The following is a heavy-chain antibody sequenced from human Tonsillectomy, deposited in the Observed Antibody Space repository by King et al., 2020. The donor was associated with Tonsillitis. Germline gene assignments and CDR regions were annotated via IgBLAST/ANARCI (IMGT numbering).Heavy chain of an antibody. CDR3: AKVWLRFGMDV. J-gene: IGHJ6*02. CDR1: GFTFSSYG. V-gene: IGHV3-30*18. CDR2: ISYDGSNK. D-gene: IGHD6-19*01. Sequence: VQLVESGGGVVQPGRSLRLSCAASGFTFSSYGMHWVRQAPGKGLEWVAVISYDGSNKYYADPVKGRFTISRDNSKNTLYLQMNSLRAEDTAVYYCAKVWLRFGMDVWGQGTTVTVSS.